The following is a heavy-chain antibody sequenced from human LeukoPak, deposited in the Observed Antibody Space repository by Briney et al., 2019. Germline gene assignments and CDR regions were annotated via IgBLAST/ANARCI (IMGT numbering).Heavy chain of an antibody. CDR1: GGTFSSYA. V-gene: IGHV1-69*13. CDR2: IIPIFGTA. J-gene: IGHJ4*02. CDR3: ATDSSGYYPKVFDY. Sequence: SVKVSCKASGGTFSSYAISWVRQAPGQGLERMGGIIPIFGTANYAQKFQGRVTITADESTSTAYMELSSLRSEDTAVYYCATDSSGYYPKVFDYWGQGTLVTVSS. D-gene: IGHD3-22*01.